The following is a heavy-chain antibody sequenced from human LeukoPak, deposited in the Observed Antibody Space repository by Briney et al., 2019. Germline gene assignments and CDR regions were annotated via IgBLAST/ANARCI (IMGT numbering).Heavy chain of an antibody. CDR1: GFTVPDNY. Sequence: GGSLRLSCAASGFTVPDNYMNWVRQAPGKGLEWVSVISGGGSSTYYADSVKGRFTISRDNSKNTLSLQMNSLRAEDTAVYYCAQGGRWSYYYMDVWGKGTTVTVSS. J-gene: IGHJ6*03. CDR3: AQGGRWSYYYMDV. D-gene: IGHD3-10*01. V-gene: IGHV3-23*01. CDR2: ISGGGSST.